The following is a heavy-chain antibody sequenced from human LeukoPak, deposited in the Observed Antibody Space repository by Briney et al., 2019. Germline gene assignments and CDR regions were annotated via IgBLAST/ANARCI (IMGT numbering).Heavy chain of an antibody. D-gene: IGHD2-15*01. Sequence: SETLSLTCTVSGGSISSYYWSWIRQPAGKGLGWIGRIYTSGSTNYNPSLKSRVTMSVDTSKNQFSLKLSSVTAADTAVYYCARDIVVVVAATPRGWFDPWGQGTLVTVSS. CDR3: ARDIVVVVAATPRGWFDP. V-gene: IGHV4-4*07. J-gene: IGHJ5*02. CDR2: IYTSGST. CDR1: GGSISSYY.